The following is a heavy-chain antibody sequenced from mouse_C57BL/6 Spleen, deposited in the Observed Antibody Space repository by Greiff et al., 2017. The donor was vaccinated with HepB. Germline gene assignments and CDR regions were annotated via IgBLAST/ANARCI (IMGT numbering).Heavy chain of an antibody. Sequence: VQLKQSGPELVKPGASVKIPCKASGYTFTDYNMDWVKQSHGKSLEWIGDINPNNGGTIYNQKFKGKATLTVDKSSSTAYMELRSLTSEDTAVYYCARHRTGTGAMDYWGQGTSVTVSS. J-gene: IGHJ4*01. D-gene: IGHD4-1*01. CDR1: GYTFTDYN. V-gene: IGHV1-18*01. CDR2: INPNNGGT. CDR3: ARHRTGTGAMDY.